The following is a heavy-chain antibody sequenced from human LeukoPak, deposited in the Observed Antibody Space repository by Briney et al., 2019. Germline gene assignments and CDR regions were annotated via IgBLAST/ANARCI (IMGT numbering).Heavy chain of an antibody. D-gene: IGHD6-6*01. CDR2: IRYDGSNK. Sequence: GGSLRLSCAASGFTFSGSAMHWVRQAPGKGLEWVAFIRYDGSNKYYADSVKGRFTISRDNSKNTLYLQMNSLRAEDTAVYYCAKDRAARPYYYYYMDVWGKGTTVTVSS. J-gene: IGHJ6*03. CDR3: AKDRAARPYYYYYMDV. V-gene: IGHV3-30*02. CDR1: GFTFSGSA.